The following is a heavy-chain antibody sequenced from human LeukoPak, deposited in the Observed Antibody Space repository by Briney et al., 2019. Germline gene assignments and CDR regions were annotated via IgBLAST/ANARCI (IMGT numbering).Heavy chain of an antibody. CDR2: IYSGGST. D-gene: IGHD6-19*01. Sequence: GGSLRLSCAASGFTVSSNYMSWVRQAPGKGLEWVSVIYSGGSTYYADSVKGRFTISRDNSKNTLYLQMNSLRAEDTAVYYCARVIPAVAGGWEDAFDIWGQGTMDTVSS. CDR3: ARVIPAVAGGWEDAFDI. V-gene: IGHV3-53*01. CDR1: GFTVSSNY. J-gene: IGHJ3*02.